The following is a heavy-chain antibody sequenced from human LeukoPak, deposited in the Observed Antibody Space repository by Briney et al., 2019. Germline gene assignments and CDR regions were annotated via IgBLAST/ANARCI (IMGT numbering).Heavy chain of an antibody. Sequence: PSETLPLTCSVSGDSISTYHWNWIRKPPGKGLEWIGYMQSTGISKYNPSLKSRANIFVDTSKNQFVLNLRSVTAADTAVYYCARDKRHSYGRYFDPWGQGMLVTVSS. CDR1: GDSISTYH. V-gene: IGHV4-59*01. CDR3: ARDKRHSYGRYFDP. CDR2: MQSTGIS. J-gene: IGHJ4*02. D-gene: IGHD5-18*01.